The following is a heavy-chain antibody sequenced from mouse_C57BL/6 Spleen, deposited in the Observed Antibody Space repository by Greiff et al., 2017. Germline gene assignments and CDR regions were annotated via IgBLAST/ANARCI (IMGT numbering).Heavy chain of an antibody. CDR1: GYAFSSSW. J-gene: IGHJ2*01. CDR2: IYPGDGDT. D-gene: IGHD4-1*01. CDR3: ATNWDIDY. V-gene: IGHV1-82*01. Sequence: QVQLQQSGPELVKPGASVKISCKASGYAFSSSWMNWVKQRPGKGLEWIGRIYPGDGDTNYNGKFKGKATLTADKSSSTAYMQLSSLTSEDSAVYCCATNWDIDYWGQGTTLTVSS.